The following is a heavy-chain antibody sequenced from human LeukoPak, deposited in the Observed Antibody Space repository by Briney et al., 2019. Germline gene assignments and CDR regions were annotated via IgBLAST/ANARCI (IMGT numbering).Heavy chain of an antibody. D-gene: IGHD2-15*01. CDR2: IYYSGST. J-gene: IGHJ4*02. CDR3: ARDRWKCSGGSCYAFDY. CDR1: GGSISSSSYY. V-gene: IGHV4-39*07. Sequence: SETLSLTCTVSGGSISSSSYYWGWIRQPPGKGLEWIGSIYYSGSTYYNPPLKSRVTISVETSKNQFSLKLSSVTAADTAVYYCARDRWKCSGGSCYAFDYWAREPWSPSPQ.